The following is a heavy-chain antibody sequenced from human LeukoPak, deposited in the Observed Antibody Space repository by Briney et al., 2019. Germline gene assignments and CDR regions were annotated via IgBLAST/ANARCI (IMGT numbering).Heavy chain of an antibody. Sequence: GSSVKVSCKASGYTFTGYYMHWVRQAPGQGLEWMGWISAYNGNTNYAQKLQGRVTMTTDTSTSTAYMELRSLRSDDTAVYYCARDAHTYYYDSSGYPSPLDYWGQGTLVTVSS. CDR3: ARDAHTYYYDSSGYPSPLDY. D-gene: IGHD3-22*01. CDR2: ISAYNGNT. V-gene: IGHV1-18*04. J-gene: IGHJ4*02. CDR1: GYTFTGYY.